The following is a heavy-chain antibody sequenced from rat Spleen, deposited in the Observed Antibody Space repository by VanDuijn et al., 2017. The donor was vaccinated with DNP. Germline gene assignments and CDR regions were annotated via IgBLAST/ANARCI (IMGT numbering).Heavy chain of an antibody. CDR3: ARDLIIRDTTSAMDV. Sequence: QVQLKESGPGLVQPSQTLSLTCTVSGFSLTNYHVDWVRQPPGKGLEWMGRLQSDGNTDYNSVLKSRLSISRDTSKSQVFLKLNSLQTEDTATYYCARDLIIRDTTSAMDVWGQGTSVTVSS. CDR2: LQSDGNT. V-gene: IGHV2-27*01. CDR1: GFSLTNYH. D-gene: IGHD4-3*01. J-gene: IGHJ4*01.